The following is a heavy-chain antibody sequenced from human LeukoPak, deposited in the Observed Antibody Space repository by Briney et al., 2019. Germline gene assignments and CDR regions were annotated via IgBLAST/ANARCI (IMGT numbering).Heavy chain of an antibody. CDR1: GFTFSSNW. CDR2: INSDGSST. V-gene: IGHV3-74*01. CDR3: ARVSSDTGSYYGN. J-gene: IGHJ4*02. Sequence: GGSLRLSCAASGFTFSSNWMHWVRQAPGKGPGWVSRINSDGSSTSYADSVKGRFTISRDNAKNTLYLQMNSLRAEDTAVYFCARVSSDTGSYYGNWGQGTLVTVSS. D-gene: IGHD1-26*01.